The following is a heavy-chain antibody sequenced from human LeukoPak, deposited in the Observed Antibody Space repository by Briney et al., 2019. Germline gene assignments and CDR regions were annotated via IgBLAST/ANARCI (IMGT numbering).Heavy chain of an antibody. J-gene: IGHJ4*02. CDR3: ARVVTTSED. V-gene: IGHV3-53*01. CDR2: LYVGGDT. Sequence: GGSLRLSCAASGFTVSSNYLTWVRQAPGKGPEWLSVLYVGGDTYYADSVKGRFTISRDNSKNTLYLQMNSLRAEDTAVYYCARVVTTSEDWGQGTLVTVSS. CDR1: GFTVSSNY. D-gene: IGHD1-14*01.